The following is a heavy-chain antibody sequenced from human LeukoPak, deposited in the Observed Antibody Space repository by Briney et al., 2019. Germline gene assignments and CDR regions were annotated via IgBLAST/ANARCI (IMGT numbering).Heavy chain of an antibody. CDR1: GDYINRGEYC. V-gene: IGHV4-61*08. CDR3: ATVKANWGWGCYYYYMDV. D-gene: IGHD7-27*01. Sequence: SETLSLTCSVSGDYINRGEYCWTWIRQPPGKGLEWTGYICNSGTTYYNPSLKSRITISVDTSKNQFSLKLSSVTAADTAVYYCATVKANWGWGCYYYYMDVWGKGTTVTVSS. J-gene: IGHJ6*03. CDR2: ICNSGTT.